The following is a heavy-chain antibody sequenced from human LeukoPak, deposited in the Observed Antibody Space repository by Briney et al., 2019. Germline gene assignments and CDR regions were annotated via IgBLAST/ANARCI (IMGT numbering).Heavy chain of an antibody. J-gene: IGHJ4*02. CDR1: SGPIHSYY. V-gene: IGHV4-59*01. CDR2: IYYSGST. Sequence: KSSVTLSLTCTVSSGPIHSYYWRWIRQPPGKGREWIGYIYYSGSTNYNTSLESRVSTSVDTSKSQFSMKLSYVTAAETAVYFSARVRKYYYDSSRYYMRPFYFDYWGQGTLVTVSS. D-gene: IGHD3-22*01. CDR3: ARVRKYYYDSSRYYMRPFYFDY.